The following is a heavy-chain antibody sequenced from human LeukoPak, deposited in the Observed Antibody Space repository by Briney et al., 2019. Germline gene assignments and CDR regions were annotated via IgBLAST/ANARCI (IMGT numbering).Heavy chain of an antibody. Sequence: ASVKVSCKASGYTFTGYYMHWVRQAPGQGLEWMGWINPNSGGTNYAQKFQGRVTMTRDTSISTAYMELSRLRSDDTAVYYCARVSVYYDSSGLSYYYMDVWGRGTTVTISS. D-gene: IGHD3-22*01. CDR1: GYTFTGYY. J-gene: IGHJ6*03. V-gene: IGHV1-2*02. CDR3: ARVSVYYDSSGLSYYYMDV. CDR2: INPNSGGT.